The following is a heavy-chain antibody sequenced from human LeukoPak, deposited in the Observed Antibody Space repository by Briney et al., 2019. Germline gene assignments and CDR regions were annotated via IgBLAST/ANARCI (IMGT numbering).Heavy chain of an antibody. Sequence: ESGPALVKPTQTLTLTCTFSGFSLSTSGVCVSWIRQPPGKAPEWLALIDWDDEKFYRTSLKTRLTIPKDTSKNQVVLAVTNMDPVDTATYYCARTGPVPALYYFDYWGQGTLVTVSS. J-gene: IGHJ4*02. CDR3: ARTGPVPALYYFDY. CDR2: IDWDDEK. D-gene: IGHD6-6*01. CDR1: GFSLSTSGVC. V-gene: IGHV2-70*13.